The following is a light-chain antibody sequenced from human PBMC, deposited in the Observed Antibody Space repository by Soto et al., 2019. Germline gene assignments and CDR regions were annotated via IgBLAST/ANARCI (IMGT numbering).Light chain of an antibody. Sequence: QSVLTQPPSVSAAPGQKDTISCSGSSSNIGNNYVSWYQQLPGTAPKLLIYENNKRPSGIPDRFSGSKSGTSATLGITGLQTGDEADYYCGTWDSGLSVVFGEGTKLTVL. CDR2: ENN. CDR3: GTWDSGLSVV. CDR1: SSNIGNNY. V-gene: IGLV1-51*02. J-gene: IGLJ2*01.